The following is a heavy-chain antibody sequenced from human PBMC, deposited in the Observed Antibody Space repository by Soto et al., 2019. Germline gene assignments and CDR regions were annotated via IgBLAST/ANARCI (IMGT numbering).Heavy chain of an antibody. Sequence: EVQLLESGGGLVQPGGSLRLSCAASGFTFSSYAMSWVRQAPGKGLEWVSAISGSGGSTYYADSVKGRFTISRDNSKNTLYRQMNSLRAEDTAVYYCAKAPRWVRGASNNWFDPWGQGTLVTVSS. CDR3: AKAPRWVRGASNNWFDP. CDR1: GFTFSSYA. J-gene: IGHJ5*02. D-gene: IGHD3-10*01. V-gene: IGHV3-23*01. CDR2: ISGSGGST.